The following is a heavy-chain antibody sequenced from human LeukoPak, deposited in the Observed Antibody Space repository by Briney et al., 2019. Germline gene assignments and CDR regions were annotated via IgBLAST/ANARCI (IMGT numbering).Heavy chain of an antibody. CDR2: IYYSGST. CDR1: GFTFSSYW. D-gene: IGHD5-18*01. V-gene: IGHV4-39*07. Sequence: GSLRLSCAASGFTFSSYWMSWIRQPPGKGLEWIGSIYYSGSTYYNPSLKSRVTISVDTSKNQFSLKLSSVTAADTAVYYCASRQLWGQGTLVTVSS. J-gene: IGHJ4*02. CDR3: ASRQL.